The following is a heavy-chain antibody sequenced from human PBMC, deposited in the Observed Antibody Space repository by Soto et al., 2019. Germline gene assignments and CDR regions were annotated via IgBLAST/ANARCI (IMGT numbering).Heavy chain of an antibody. CDR1: GGSISRDD. J-gene: IGHJ5*02. CDR2: IHYSGST. V-gene: IGHV4-59*01. Sequence: SETLSLTCNVSGGSISRDDWGWIRQPPGKGLEWIGYIHYSGSTKYNPSLKSRVTISVDTTKNQFSLKLTSVTAADTAVYFCARVQAVASTIPYLWFDPWGQGTLVTVSS. D-gene: IGHD6-19*01. CDR3: ARVQAVASTIPYLWFDP.